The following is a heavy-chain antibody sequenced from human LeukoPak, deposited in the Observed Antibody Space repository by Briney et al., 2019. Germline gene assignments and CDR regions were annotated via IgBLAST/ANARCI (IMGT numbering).Heavy chain of an antibody. V-gene: IGHV1-8*01. CDR2: MNPNSGNT. J-gene: IGHJ6*02. Sequence: VASVKVSCKASGYTFTSYDINWVRQATGQGLEWMGWMNPNSGNTGYAQKFRGRVTMTRNTSISTAYMELSSLRSEDTAVYYCARGQIEYQLLYSCYYYGMDVWGQGTTVTVSS. CDR3: ARGQIEYQLLYSCYYYGMDV. CDR1: GYTFTSYD. D-gene: IGHD2-2*02.